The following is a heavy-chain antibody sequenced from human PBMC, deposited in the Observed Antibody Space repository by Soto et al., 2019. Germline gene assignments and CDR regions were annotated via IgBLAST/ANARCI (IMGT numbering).Heavy chain of an antibody. CDR2: INPSGGST. V-gene: IGHV1-46*03. CDR1: GYTFTSYY. D-gene: IGHD6-13*01. J-gene: IGHJ4*02. Sequence: QVQLVQSGAEVKKPGASVKVSCKASGYTFTSYYMHWVRQAPGQGLEWMGIINPSGGSTSYAQKFQGRDTRTRDTAPSTVYMELSSLRSEDTAVYYCARVSLHSRSWMNFDYWGQGTLVTVSS. CDR3: ARVSLHSRSWMNFDY.